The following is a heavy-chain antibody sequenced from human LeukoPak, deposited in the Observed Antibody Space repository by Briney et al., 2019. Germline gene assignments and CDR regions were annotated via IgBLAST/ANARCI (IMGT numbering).Heavy chain of an antibody. V-gene: IGHV5-51*01. Sequence: GESLKISCKGSGYSFANYWIGWVRHMPGKGLEWMGIIYPGDSDTRYSPSFQAQVTISADKSITTAYLPWSNLRASDTAMYFCAKLRDGRAFGAIDYWGQGTLVTVSS. J-gene: IGHJ4*02. D-gene: IGHD3-10*01. CDR2: IYPGDSDT. CDR1: GYSFANYW. CDR3: AKLRDGRAFGAIDY.